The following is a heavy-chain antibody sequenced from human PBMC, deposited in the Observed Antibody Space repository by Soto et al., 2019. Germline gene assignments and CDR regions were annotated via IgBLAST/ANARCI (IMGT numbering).Heavy chain of an antibody. V-gene: IGHV1-69*13. D-gene: IGHD3-3*02. CDR3: ASVLEATYYYYGMDV. Sequence: SVKVSCKASGGTFSSYAISWVRQAPGQGLEWMGGIIPIFGTANYAQKFQGRVTITADESTSTAYMELSSLRSEDTAVYYCASVLEATYYYYGMDVWGQGTTVTVSS. CDR2: IIPIFGTA. CDR1: GGTFSSYA. J-gene: IGHJ6*02.